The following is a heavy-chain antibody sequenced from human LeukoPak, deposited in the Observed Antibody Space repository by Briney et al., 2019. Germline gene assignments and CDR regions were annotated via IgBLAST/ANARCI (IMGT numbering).Heavy chain of an antibody. D-gene: IGHD1-26*01. Sequence: PGGSLRLSCAASGFTFSDHYMDWVRQAPGKGLEWVGQIRNKANSYTTYYAASVKDRFTISRDDSQNSLYLQMNSLKTEDTAVYYCTDIGAGGNYWGQGTLVTVSS. V-gene: IGHV3-72*01. CDR2: IRNKANSYTT. CDR3: TDIGAGGNY. CDR1: GFTFSDHY. J-gene: IGHJ4*02.